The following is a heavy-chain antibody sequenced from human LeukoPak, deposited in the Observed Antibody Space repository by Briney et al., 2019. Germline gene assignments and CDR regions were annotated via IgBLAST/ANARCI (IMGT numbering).Heavy chain of an antibody. D-gene: IGHD3-10*01. CDR2: INHSGST. J-gene: IGHJ3*02. CDR1: GGSFSGYY. V-gene: IGHV4-34*01. Sequence: SETLSLTCAVYGGSFSGYYWSWIRQPPGKGLEWIGEINHSGSTNYNPSLKSRVTISVDTSKNQFSLKLSSVTAADTAVYYCARDWRGVNAFDIWGQGTMVTVSS. CDR3: ARDWRGVNAFDI.